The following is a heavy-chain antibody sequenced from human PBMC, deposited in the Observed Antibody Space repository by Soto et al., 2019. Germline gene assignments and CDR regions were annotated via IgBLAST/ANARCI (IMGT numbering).Heavy chain of an antibody. Sequence: PSETLSLTCTVSGGSISSSRYYWGWIRQPPGKGLEWIGSIYYSGSTYYNPSLKSRVTISVDTSKNQFSLKLSSVTAADTAVYYCASQKAIAAAIYWGQGTLVTVS. V-gene: IGHV4-39*01. D-gene: IGHD6-13*01. CDR2: IYYSGST. CDR1: GGSISSSRYY. CDR3: ASQKAIAAAIY. J-gene: IGHJ4*02.